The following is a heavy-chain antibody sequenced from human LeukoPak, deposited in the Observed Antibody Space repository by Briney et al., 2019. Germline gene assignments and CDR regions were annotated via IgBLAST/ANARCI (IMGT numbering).Heavy chain of an antibody. Sequence: ASVKVSCKASGYTFTSYGISWVRQAPGQGLEWMGWISAYNGNTNYAQKLQGRVTMTTDTSTSTAYMELRSLRSEDTAVYYCATGLPTVTPFDYWGQGTLVTVSS. J-gene: IGHJ4*02. CDR2: ISAYNGNT. CDR1: GYTFTSYG. CDR3: ATGLPTVTPFDY. V-gene: IGHV1-18*01. D-gene: IGHD4-11*01.